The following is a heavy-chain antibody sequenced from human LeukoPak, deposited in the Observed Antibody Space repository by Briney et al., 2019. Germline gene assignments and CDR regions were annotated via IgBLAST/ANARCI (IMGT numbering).Heavy chain of an antibody. CDR2: IIASSGST. Sequence: GGSLRLSCAPSGFSLSNYAMSWVRQAPGKGLERVSLIIASSGSTVYADSVKSRFTISRDNSKNTLYLQMNSLRAEDTAVYYCAKGAYDYVEIGYFDHWGQGTLVTVSS. V-gene: IGHV3-23*01. J-gene: IGHJ4*02. CDR3: AKGAYDYVEIGYFDH. CDR1: GFSLSNYA. D-gene: IGHD5-12*01.